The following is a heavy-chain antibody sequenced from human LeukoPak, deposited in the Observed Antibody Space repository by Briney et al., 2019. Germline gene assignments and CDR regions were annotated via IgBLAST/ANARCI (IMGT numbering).Heavy chain of an antibody. CDR2: IYTSGST. J-gene: IGHJ4*02. Sequence: PSETLSLTCTVSGGSISSYYWSWIRQPPGKGLEWIGYIYTSGSTNYNPSLKSRVTISVDTSKNPFSLKLSSVTAADTAVYYWARRDSSSAVDYWGQGTLVTVSS. CDR3: ARRDSSSAVDY. CDR1: GGSISSYY. D-gene: IGHD6-6*01. V-gene: IGHV4-4*09.